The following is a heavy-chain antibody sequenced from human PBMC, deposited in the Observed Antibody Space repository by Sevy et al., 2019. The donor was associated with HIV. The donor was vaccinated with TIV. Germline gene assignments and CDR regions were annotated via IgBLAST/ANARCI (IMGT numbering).Heavy chain of an antibody. Sequence: SETLSLTCTVSGGSISSYYWSWIRQPPGKGLEYIGYIHYTGSANYNPSLKSRVTRSVDTSKNQFSLKMSSVTAADTAVYYCTRAPPVRSGDDSLNWFDPWGQGSLVTVSS. J-gene: IGHJ5*02. D-gene: IGHD5-12*01. CDR2: IHYTGSA. CDR3: TRAPPVRSGDDSLNWFDP. V-gene: IGHV4-59*01. CDR1: GGSISSYY.